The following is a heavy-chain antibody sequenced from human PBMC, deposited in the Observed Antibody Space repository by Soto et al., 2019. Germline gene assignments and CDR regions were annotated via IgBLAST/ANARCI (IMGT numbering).Heavy chain of an antibody. CDR2: IKSKTDGGTT. V-gene: IGHV3-15*07. CDR3: TTKRRSIAVARRYGMDV. CDR1: GFTFSNAW. D-gene: IGHD6-19*01. Sequence: PGGSLRLSCAASGFTFSNAWMNWVRQAPGKGLEWVGRIKSKTDGGTTDYAAPVKGRFTISRDDSKNTLYLQMNSLKTEDTALYYCTTKRRSIAVARRYGMDVWGQGTTVTVSS. J-gene: IGHJ6*02.